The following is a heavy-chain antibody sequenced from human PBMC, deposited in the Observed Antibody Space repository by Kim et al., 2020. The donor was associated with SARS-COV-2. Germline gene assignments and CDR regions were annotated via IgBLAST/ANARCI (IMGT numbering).Heavy chain of an antibody. Sequence: PSLRSRVTISVDTSKNQFSLKQSSVTAADTAVYYCARANNSRIAVAGSWGQGTLVTVSS. CDR3: ARANNSRIAVAGS. D-gene: IGHD6-19*01. J-gene: IGHJ5*02. V-gene: IGHV4-30-2*04.